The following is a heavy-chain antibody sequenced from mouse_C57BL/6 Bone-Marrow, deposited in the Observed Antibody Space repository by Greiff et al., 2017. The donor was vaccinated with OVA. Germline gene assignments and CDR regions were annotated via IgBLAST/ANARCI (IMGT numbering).Heavy chain of an antibody. CDR3: ARNYYGSSPNYWYFDV. Sequence: VKLVESGAELARPGASVKLSCKASGYTFTSYGISWVKQRTGQGLEWIGEIYPRSGNTYYNEKFKGKATLTADKSSSTAYMELRSLTSEDSAVYFCARNYYGSSPNYWYFDVWGTGTTVTVSS. V-gene: IGHV1-81*01. J-gene: IGHJ1*03. CDR1: GYTFTSYG. CDR2: IYPRSGNT. D-gene: IGHD1-1*01.